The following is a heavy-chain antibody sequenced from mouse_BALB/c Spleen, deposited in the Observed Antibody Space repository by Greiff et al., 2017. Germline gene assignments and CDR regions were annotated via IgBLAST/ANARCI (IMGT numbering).Heavy chain of an antibody. CDR3: AISGNWGDFDY. J-gene: IGHJ2*01. V-gene: IGHV1S81*02. CDR2: INPSNGRT. D-gene: IGHD2-1*01. CDR1: GYTFTSYW. Sequence: QVQLQQSGAELVKPGASVKLSCKASGYTFTSYWMHWVKQRPGQGLEWIGEINPSNGRTNYNEKFKSKATLTVDKSSSTAYMQLSSLTSEDSAVFYCAISGNWGDFDYGGQGTTLTVSS.